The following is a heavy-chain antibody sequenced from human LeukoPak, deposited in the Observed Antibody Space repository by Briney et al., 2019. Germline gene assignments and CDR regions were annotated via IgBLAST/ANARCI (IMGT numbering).Heavy chain of an antibody. D-gene: IGHD2-21*02. J-gene: IGHJ3*02. V-gene: IGHV3-15*01. CDR1: GFAFSNAW. CDR3: TTVAHIVVVTAIQDAFDI. CDR2: IKSKTDGGTT. Sequence: GGSLRLSCAASGFAFSNAWMSWVRQAPGKGLEWVGRIKSKTDGGTTDYAAPVKGRFTISRDDSKNTLYLQMNSLKTEDTAVYYCTTVAHIVVVTAIQDAFDIWGQGTMVTVSS.